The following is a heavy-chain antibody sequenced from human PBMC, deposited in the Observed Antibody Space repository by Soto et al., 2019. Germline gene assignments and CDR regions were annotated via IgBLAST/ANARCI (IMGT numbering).Heavy chain of an antibody. Sequence: SGPTLVNPTQTLTLTCTFSGFSLNTDGMCVSWIRQSPGKALEWLARIDWDDDKYYSTSLKTRLTISKDTSKNQVVLTMTNMDPVDTATYYCARTPDIVLVPAAIVFDYWGQGTLVTVSS. V-gene: IGHV2-70*11. CDR1: GFSLNTDGMC. D-gene: IGHD2-2*01. CDR3: ARTPDIVLVPAAIVFDY. J-gene: IGHJ4*02. CDR2: IDWDDDK.